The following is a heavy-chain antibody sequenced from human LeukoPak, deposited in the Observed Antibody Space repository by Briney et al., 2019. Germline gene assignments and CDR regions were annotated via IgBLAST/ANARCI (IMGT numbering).Heavy chain of an antibody. CDR2: ISSSGSTI. CDR1: GFTFSSYS. Sequence: GGSLRLSCAASGFTFSSYSMNWVRQAPGKGLEWVSYISSSGSTIYYADSVKGRFTISRDNAKNSLYLQMNSLRAEDTAVYYCARDRYFDWLFDYWGQGTLVTVSS. D-gene: IGHD3-9*01. J-gene: IGHJ4*02. V-gene: IGHV3-48*04. CDR3: ARDRYFDWLFDY.